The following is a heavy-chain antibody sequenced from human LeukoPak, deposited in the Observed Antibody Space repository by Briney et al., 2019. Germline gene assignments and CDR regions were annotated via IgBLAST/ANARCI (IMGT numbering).Heavy chain of an antibody. J-gene: IGHJ6*02. Sequence: SETLSLTCTVSGGSISSYYWSWIRQPPGKGLEWIGYIYYSGSTNYNPSLKSRVTISVDTSKNQFSLKLSSVTAADTAVYYCARHVSSSWEDYYYYYGMDVWGQGTTVTVSS. CDR1: GGSISSYY. CDR3: ARHVSSSWEDYYYYYGMDV. V-gene: IGHV4-59*08. CDR2: IYYSGST. D-gene: IGHD6-13*01.